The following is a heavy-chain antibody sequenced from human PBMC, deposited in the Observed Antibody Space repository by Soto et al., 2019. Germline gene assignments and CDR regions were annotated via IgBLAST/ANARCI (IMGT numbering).Heavy chain of an antibody. D-gene: IGHD6-13*01. Sequence: GGSLRLSCAASGFTLSSYSMNWVRQAPGKGLEWVSYISSSSSTIYYADSVKGRFTISRDNAKNSLYLQMNSLRDEDTAVYYCARDMGTTARYCSSWYLSRYYGMDVWGQGTTVTVSS. CDR2: ISSSSSTI. CDR1: GFTLSSYS. V-gene: IGHV3-48*02. CDR3: ARDMGTTARYCSSWYLSRYYGMDV. J-gene: IGHJ6*02.